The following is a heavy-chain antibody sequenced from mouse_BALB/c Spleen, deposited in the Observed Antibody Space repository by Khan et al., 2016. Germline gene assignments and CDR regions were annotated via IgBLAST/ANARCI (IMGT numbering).Heavy chain of an antibody. CDR2: ITSGSTNI. V-gene: IGHV5-17*02. J-gene: IGHJ4*01. D-gene: IGHD1-1*02. CDR1: GFTFSGFG. Sequence: EVELVESGGDLVQPGGSRKLSCAASGFTFSGFGMHWVRQAPEKGLEWVAYITSGSTNIYYADTVKGRFTISRDNPKNTLFLQMTSLRAEDTAMYYCARMVGSYARDYWGQGTSVTVSS. CDR3: ARMVGSYARDY.